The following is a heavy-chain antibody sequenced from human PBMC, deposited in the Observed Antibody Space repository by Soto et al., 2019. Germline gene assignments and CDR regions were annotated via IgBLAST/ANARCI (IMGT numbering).Heavy chain of an antibody. Sequence: QVQLVESGGGVVQPGRSLRLSCAASGFTFSSYGMHWVRQAPGKGLEWVAVIWYDGSNKYYADSVKGRFTISRDNSKNTLYLQMNSLRAEDTAVYYCASSDREGAFDIWGQGTMVTVSS. J-gene: IGHJ3*02. D-gene: IGHD3-22*01. CDR3: ASSDREGAFDI. CDR1: GFTFSSYG. CDR2: IWYDGSNK. V-gene: IGHV3-33*01.